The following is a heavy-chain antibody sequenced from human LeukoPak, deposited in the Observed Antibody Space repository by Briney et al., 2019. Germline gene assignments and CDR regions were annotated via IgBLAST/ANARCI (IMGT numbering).Heavy chain of an antibody. V-gene: IGHV4-34*01. Sequence: SETLSLTCAVYGGSFSDYYWSWIRQPPGKGLEWIGEINHSGSTNYNPSLKSRVTISVDTSKNQFSLKLSSVTAADTAVYYCARNYDWFDPWGQGTLVTVSS. CDR1: GGSFSDYY. CDR2: INHSGST. D-gene: IGHD1-7*01. CDR3: ARNYDWFDP. J-gene: IGHJ5*02.